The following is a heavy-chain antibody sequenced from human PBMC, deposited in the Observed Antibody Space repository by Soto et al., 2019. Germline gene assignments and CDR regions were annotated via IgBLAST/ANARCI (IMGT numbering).Heavy chain of an antibody. CDR1: GFTFSSYS. V-gene: IGHV3-21*01. CDR3: ARGLQLLDYYYGMDV. J-gene: IGHJ6*02. D-gene: IGHD2-2*01. CDR2: ISSSSSYI. Sequence: GGSLRLSCAASGFTFSSYSMNWVRQAPGKGLEWVSSISSSSSYIYYADSVKGRFTISRDNAKNSLYLQMNSLRAEDTAVYYGARGLQLLDYYYGMDVWGQGTTVTGSS.